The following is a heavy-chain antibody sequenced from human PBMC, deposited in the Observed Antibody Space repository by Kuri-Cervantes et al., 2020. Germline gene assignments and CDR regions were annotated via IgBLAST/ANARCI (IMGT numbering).Heavy chain of an antibody. CDR3: ATGSYDILTGYYYYYGMDV. CDR1: GFTFSSYW. J-gene: IGHJ6*02. D-gene: IGHD3-9*01. Sequence: GESLKISCAASGFTFSSYWMSWVRQAPGKGLEWVAVIWYDGSNKYYADSVKGRFTISRDNSKNTLYLQMNSLRAEDTAVYYCATGSYDILTGYYYYYGMDVWGQGTTVTVSS. CDR2: IWYDGSNK. V-gene: IGHV3-33*08.